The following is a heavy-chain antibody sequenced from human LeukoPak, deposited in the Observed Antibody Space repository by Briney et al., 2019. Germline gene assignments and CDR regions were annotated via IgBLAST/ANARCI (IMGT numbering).Heavy chain of an antibody. CDR1: GFTFSSYA. V-gene: IGHV3-23*01. Sequence: GGSLRLSCAASGFTFSSYAMSWVRQAPGKGLEWVSAISGSGGSTYYADSVKGRFTISRDNSKNTLYLQMNNLRAEDTAVYYCAKGRYYDSSGYYRYWGQGTLVTVSS. D-gene: IGHD3-22*01. J-gene: IGHJ4*02. CDR2: ISGSGGST. CDR3: AKGRYYDSSGYYRY.